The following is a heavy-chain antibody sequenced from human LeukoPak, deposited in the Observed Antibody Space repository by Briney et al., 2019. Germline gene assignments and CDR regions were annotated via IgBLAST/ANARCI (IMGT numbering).Heavy chain of an antibody. CDR1: GFTFSGAW. D-gene: IGHD3-9*01. CDR2: IRYDGSNK. Sequence: PGGSLRLSCAASGFTFSGAWMSWVRQAPGKGLEWVAFIRYDGSNKYYADSVKGRFTISRDNSKNTLYLQMNSLRAEDTAVYYCAKDTGYYDILTGYQPTYYFDYWGQGTLVTVSS. J-gene: IGHJ4*02. CDR3: AKDTGYYDILTGYQPTYYFDY. V-gene: IGHV3-30*02.